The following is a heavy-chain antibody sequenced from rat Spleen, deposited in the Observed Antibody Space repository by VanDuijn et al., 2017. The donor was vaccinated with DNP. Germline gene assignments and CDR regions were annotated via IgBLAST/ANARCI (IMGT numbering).Heavy chain of an antibody. CDR1: GFIFSNYD. CDR3: ARLIWGY. J-gene: IGHJ2*01. CDR2: ITASGGRT. Sequence: EVQLVESGGGLVQPGRSLTLSCAASGFIFSNYDMAWVRQAPTQGLEWVASITASGGRTYYRDSVKGRFTVSRDIAKSTLYLQMDGLRSEDTATYYCARLIWGYWGQGVMVTVSS. V-gene: IGHV5S23*01. D-gene: IGHD1-7*01.